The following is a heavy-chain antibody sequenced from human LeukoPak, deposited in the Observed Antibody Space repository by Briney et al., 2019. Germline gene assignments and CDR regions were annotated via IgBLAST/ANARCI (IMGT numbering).Heavy chain of an antibody. CDR3: ARGPAAVHP. D-gene: IGHD6-13*01. CDR2: ISHTGST. J-gene: IGHJ5*02. CDR1: GYSLTNHY. V-gene: IGHV4-34*01. Sequence: PSETLSLTCAVSGYSLTNHYWIWIRQPPGQGLEWVGEISHTGSTNYNPSLKSRLNISVDTSKNQFFLKLSSVTAADTAVYYCARGPAAVHPWGQGTLVTVSS.